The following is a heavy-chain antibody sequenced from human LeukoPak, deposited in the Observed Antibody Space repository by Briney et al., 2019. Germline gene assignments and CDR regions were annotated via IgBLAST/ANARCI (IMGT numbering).Heavy chain of an antibody. Sequence: SETLSLTCTVSGGSISSYYWSWIRQPPGKGLEWIGYIYYSGSTNYNPSLKSRVTISVDTSKNQFSLKLSSVTAADTAVYYCARHYGSRGFDYWGQGTLVTVSS. V-gene: IGHV4-59*08. D-gene: IGHD3-10*01. CDR3: ARHYGSRGFDY. CDR2: IYYSGST. CDR1: GGSISSYY. J-gene: IGHJ4*02.